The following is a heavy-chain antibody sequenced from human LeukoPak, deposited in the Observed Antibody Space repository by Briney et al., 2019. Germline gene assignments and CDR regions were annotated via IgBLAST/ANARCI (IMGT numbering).Heavy chain of an antibody. Sequence: ASVKVSCKASGYTFTGYYMHWVRQAPGQGLEWMGWINPNSGGTNYAQKFQGRVTMTRDTSISTAYMEMSKLRSDDTAVYYCARDVSAGGTNWFDPWGQGTLVTVSS. J-gene: IGHJ5*02. CDR2: INPNSGGT. CDR1: GYTFTGYY. D-gene: IGHD3-16*01. V-gene: IGHV1-2*02. CDR3: ARDVSAGGTNWFDP.